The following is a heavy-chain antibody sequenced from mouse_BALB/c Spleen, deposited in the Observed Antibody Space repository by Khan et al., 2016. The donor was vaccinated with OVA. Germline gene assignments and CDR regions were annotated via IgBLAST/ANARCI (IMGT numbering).Heavy chain of an antibody. Sequence: QVQLKQSGAELVRPGVSVKISCKASGYTFTDYAMHWVKLRHATNLEWIGVISTNYGDADYSQKFQGKASLNVDRSSSTVFMDLARLKSEDSAIYYGVRGGKFAYWGQGSLVTVAA. CDR1: GYTFTDYA. J-gene: IGHJ3*01. D-gene: IGHD1-1*02. CDR2: ISTNYGDA. CDR3: VRGGKFAY. V-gene: IGHV1S137*01.